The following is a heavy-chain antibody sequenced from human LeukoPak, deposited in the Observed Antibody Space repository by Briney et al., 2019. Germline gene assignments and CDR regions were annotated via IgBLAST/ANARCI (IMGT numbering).Heavy chain of an antibody. V-gene: IGHV3-53*01. CDR2: IYSGGST. J-gene: IGHJ6*03. CDR1: GFTVSSTY. CDR3: ARGRGAYYFYMDV. D-gene: IGHD3-16*01. Sequence: QPGGSLRLSCAASGFTVSSTYMSWVRHAPGKGLEWVSVIYSGGSTYYSDSVKGRFTISRDNSKNTLFLQMNSLRAEDTAVYYCARGRGAYYFYMDVWGKGTTVTLSS.